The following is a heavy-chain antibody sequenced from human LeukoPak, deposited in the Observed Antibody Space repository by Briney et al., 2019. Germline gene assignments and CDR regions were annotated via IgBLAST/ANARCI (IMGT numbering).Heavy chain of an antibody. CDR1: GGSISNYY. D-gene: IGHD6-19*01. Sequence: SETLSLTCSVSGGSISNYYWSWIRQPAGRGLEWIGRIYISGSTNHNPSLKSRVTMSVDTSKYQFSLKLSSVTAADTAVYYCARAISSGWFKNAFEIWGQGTMVTVSS. CDR3: ARAISSGWFKNAFEI. CDR2: IYISGST. J-gene: IGHJ3*02. V-gene: IGHV4-4*07.